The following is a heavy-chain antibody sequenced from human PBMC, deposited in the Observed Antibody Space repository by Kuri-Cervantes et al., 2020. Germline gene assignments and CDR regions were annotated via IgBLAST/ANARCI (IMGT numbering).Heavy chain of an antibody. CDR3: ARVPYSVSGSYLVDP. D-gene: IGHD3-10*01. Sequence: ASVKVSCKASGYTFTSYYMHWVRQAPGQGLEWMGIINPSGGSTSYAQKFQGRVTMTRDTSISTAYMELSRLRSDDTAVYYFARVPYSVSGSYLVDPWGQGTLVTVSS. J-gene: IGHJ5*02. V-gene: IGHV1-46*01. CDR2: INPSGGST. CDR1: GYTFTSYY.